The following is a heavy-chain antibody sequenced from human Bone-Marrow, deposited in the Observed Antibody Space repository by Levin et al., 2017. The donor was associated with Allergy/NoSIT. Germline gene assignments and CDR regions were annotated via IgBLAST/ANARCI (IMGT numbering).Heavy chain of an antibody. CDR2: FDPEDGET. V-gene: IGHV1-24*01. CDR1: GYTLTDLS. D-gene: IGHD6-19*01. CDR3: ATKSYSNGWIFDY. Sequence: VASVKVSCKVSGYTLTDLSIQWVRQAPGKGLEWMGGFDPEDGETIYAQKFQGRVTMTEDTSTDTAYMELSSLRSEDTAVYYCATKSYSNGWIFDYWGQGTLVTVSS. J-gene: IGHJ4*02.